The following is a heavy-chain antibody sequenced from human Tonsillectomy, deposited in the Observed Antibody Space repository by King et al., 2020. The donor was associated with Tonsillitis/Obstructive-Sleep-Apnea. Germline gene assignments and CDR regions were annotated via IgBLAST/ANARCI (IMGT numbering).Heavy chain of an antibody. J-gene: IGHJ4*02. CDR1: GYTFTGHY. CDR2: INPNTGGT. CDR3: TFLVPSGPTSAY. D-gene: IGHD2-2*01. V-gene: IGHV1-2*02. Sequence: VQLVESGAEVKKPGASVKVSCKASGYTFTGHYMHWVRQAPGQGLEWMGWINPNTGGTNYAQEFQGRVTMTRDTSISTAYMELNRLTSDDTAVYYCTFLVPSGPTSAYWGQGTLVTVSS.